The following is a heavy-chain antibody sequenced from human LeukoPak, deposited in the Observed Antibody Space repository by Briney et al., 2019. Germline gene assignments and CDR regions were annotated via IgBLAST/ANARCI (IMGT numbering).Heavy chain of an antibody. D-gene: IGHD1-26*01. J-gene: IGHJ4*02. Sequence: PSETLSLTCAVYGGSFSGYYWSWIRQPPGKGLEWIGEINHSGSTNYNPSLKSRVTISVDTSKNQFSLKLSSVTAADTAVYYCARGLRSGSYYVFWGQGTLVTVSS. CDR1: GGSFSGYY. CDR2: INHSGST. V-gene: IGHV4-34*01. CDR3: ARGLRSGSYYVF.